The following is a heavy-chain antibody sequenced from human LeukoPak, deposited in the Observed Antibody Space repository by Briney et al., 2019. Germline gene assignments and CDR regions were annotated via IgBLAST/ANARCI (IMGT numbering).Heavy chain of an antibody. Sequence: PSQTLSLTCTVPGGSISSGDYYWNCIRQTPEKGLEWVGYIFHSGNTYYNPSLKSRVTISVDTSRNQFSLKLTSVTAADTAVYYCATAGLALLTWFDPWGQGTLVTVSS. V-gene: IGHV4-30-2*01. CDR1: GGSISSGDYY. CDR3: ATAGLALLTWFDP. D-gene: IGHD1-7*01. J-gene: IGHJ5*02. CDR2: IFHSGNT.